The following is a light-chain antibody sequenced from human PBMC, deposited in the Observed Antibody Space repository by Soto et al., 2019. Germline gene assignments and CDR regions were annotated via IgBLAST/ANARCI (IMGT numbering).Light chain of an antibody. Sequence: DIQMTQSPSSLSASVGDRVTITCRASQSISSSLNWYQQRPGKAPKLLIYAASSLQSGVPARFSGSVSGTDFTLTISSLQPEDFATYYCQQSYSTPLTFGGGTKVEIK. CDR3: QQSYSTPLT. CDR1: QSISSS. CDR2: AAS. V-gene: IGKV1-39*01. J-gene: IGKJ4*01.